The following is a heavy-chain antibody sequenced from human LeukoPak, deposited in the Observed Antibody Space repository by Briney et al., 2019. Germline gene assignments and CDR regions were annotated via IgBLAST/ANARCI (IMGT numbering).Heavy chain of an antibody. J-gene: IGHJ5*02. CDR1: GYTFTSYA. CDR2: MNPNSGNT. D-gene: IGHD5-24*01. V-gene: IGHV1-8*01. Sequence: ASVKVSCKASGYTFTSYAINWVRQATGQGLEWMGWMNPNSGNTGYAQKFQGRVTMTRNTSISTAYMELSSLRSEDTAVYYCARGREMATIHRLNWFDPWGQGTLVTVSS. CDR3: ARGREMATIHRLNWFDP.